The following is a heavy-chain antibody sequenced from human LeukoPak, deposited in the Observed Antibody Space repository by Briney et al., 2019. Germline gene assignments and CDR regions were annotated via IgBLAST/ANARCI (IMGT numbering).Heavy chain of an antibody. CDR3: AKDRTLWLFQDD. V-gene: IGHV3-23*01. CDR1: GFTFSSYA. J-gene: IGHJ4*02. CDR2: ISGSGGST. D-gene: IGHD3-16*01. Sequence: GGSLRLSCAASGFTFSSYAMSWVRQAPGKGLEWVSAISGSGGSTYYADSVKGRFTISRDNSKNTLYLQMNSLRAEDTAVCYCAKDRTLWLFQDDWGQGTLVTVSS.